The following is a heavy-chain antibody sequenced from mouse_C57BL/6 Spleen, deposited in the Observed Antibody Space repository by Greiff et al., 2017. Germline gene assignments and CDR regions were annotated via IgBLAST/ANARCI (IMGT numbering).Heavy chain of an antibody. CDR3: ARRLRLGTFFDY. Sequence: VKLQQPGAELVKPGASVKLSCKASGYTFTSYWMQWVKQRPGQGLEWIGEIDPSGSYTNYNQKFKGKATLTVDPSASTAYMQLSSLTSEDSAVYYCARRLRLGTFFDYWGQGTTLTVSS. CDR2: IDPSGSYT. V-gene: IGHV1-50*01. J-gene: IGHJ2*01. D-gene: IGHD1-2*01. CDR1: GYTFTSYW.